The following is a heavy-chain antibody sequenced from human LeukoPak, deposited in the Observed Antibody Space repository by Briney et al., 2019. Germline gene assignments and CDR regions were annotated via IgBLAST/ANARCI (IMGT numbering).Heavy chain of an antibody. J-gene: IGHJ5*02. CDR3: ARVVPPYNWFDP. Sequence: ASVKVSCKASGYTFTSYYMHWVRQAPGQGLEWMGIISPSGGSTSYAQKFQGRVTMTRDTSTSTVHMELSSLRSEDTAVYYCARVVPPYNWFDPWGQGTLVTVSS. CDR1: GYTFTSYY. CDR2: ISPSGGST. D-gene: IGHD4/OR15-4a*01. V-gene: IGHV1-46*01.